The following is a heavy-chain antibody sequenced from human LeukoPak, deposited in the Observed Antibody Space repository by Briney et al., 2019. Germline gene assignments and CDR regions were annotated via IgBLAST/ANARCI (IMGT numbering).Heavy chain of an antibody. D-gene: IGHD5-12*01. CDR3: ARGPLYSGYDLGY. CDR1: GFTVSSNY. CDR2: IYSGGST. Sequence: GGSLRLSCAASGFTVSSNYMSWVRQAPGKGLEWVSVIYSGGSTYYADSVKGRFTISRDNSKNTLYLQMNSLRAEDTAVYYCARGPLYSGYDLGYWGQGTLVTVSS. J-gene: IGHJ4*02. V-gene: IGHV3-66*01.